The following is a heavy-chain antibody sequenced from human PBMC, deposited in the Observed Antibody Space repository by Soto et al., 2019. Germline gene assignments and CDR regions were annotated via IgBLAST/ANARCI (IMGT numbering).Heavy chain of an antibody. Sequence: QVQLVQSGAAVKRPGSSVRVSCKASGGTFNSYAVNWVRQAPGQGLEWMGGIISIFGSTNYAQQFQGRLTLTADESTRTAYMELRSLSSEATAVYYGVIDSYDRSCLSRRYWGQGTLVTVSS. CDR2: IISIFGST. V-gene: IGHV1-69*01. CDR1: GGTFNSYA. J-gene: IGHJ4*02. CDR3: VIDSYDRSCLSRRY. D-gene: IGHD3-22*01.